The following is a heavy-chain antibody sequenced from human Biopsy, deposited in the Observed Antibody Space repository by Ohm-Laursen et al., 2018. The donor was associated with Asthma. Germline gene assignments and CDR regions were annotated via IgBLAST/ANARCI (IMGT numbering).Heavy chain of an antibody. CDR1: GASIKTDDHY. J-gene: IGHJ5*02. Sequence: SHTLSLTCTVSGASIKTDDHYWSWLRQPPGKGLEWFGLIHYSGSTSYNPSLKGGVTISVDTSKNQFFLKLSSVTAADTAVYYCARASVAASTNWFAPWGQGTLVTVSS. CDR2: IHYSGST. D-gene: IGHD6-19*01. CDR3: ARASVAASTNWFAP. V-gene: IGHV4-30-4*01.